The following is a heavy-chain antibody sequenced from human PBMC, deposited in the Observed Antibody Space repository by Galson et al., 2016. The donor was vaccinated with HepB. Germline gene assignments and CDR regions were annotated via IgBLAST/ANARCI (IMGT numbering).Heavy chain of an antibody. V-gene: IGHV3-30*18. CDR2: ISNDGSKR. CDR3: AKRDLLWFGDPNAFDV. D-gene: IGHD3-10*01. CDR1: GFTFTNYG. Sequence: SLRLSCAASGFTFTNYGMNWLRQAPGKGLEWVAYISNDGSKRYFADSVKGRFTISRDNSKNTLFLHMSSLRAEDTAVYYCAKRDLLWFGDPNAFDVRGQGTMVTVSS. J-gene: IGHJ3*01.